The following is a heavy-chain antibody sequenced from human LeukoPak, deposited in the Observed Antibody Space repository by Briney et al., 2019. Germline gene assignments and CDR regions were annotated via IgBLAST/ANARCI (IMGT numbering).Heavy chain of an antibody. Sequence: SETLSLTCTVSGGSISSYYWSWIRQPPGKGLEWIGYIYYSGSTNYNLSLKSRVTISVDTSKNQFSLKLSSVTAADTAVYYCARVPRRNFCSGGSCYYGMDVWGQGTTVTVSS. J-gene: IGHJ6*02. D-gene: IGHD2-15*01. CDR2: IYYSGST. V-gene: IGHV4-59*01. CDR1: GGSISSYY. CDR3: ARVPRRNFCSGGSCYYGMDV.